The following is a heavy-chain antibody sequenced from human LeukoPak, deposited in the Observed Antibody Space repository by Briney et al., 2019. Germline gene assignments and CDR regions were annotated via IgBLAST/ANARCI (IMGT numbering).Heavy chain of an antibody. CDR1: GYTLTRLS. D-gene: IGHD5-18*01. V-gene: IGHV1-24*01. CDR3: ATAGDTANGGECFDY. J-gene: IGHJ4*02. Sequence: GASVKVSCKVSGYTLTRLSMHWVRQAPGKGLEWRGGFGPEGGETIYAQKFQGSVTMTEDTSTDTAYMELSSLRSEDTAVYYCATAGDTANGGECFDYWGQGTLVTVSS. CDR2: FGPEGGET.